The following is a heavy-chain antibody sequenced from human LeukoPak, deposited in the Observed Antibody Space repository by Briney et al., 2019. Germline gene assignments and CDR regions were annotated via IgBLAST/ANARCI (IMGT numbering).Heavy chain of an antibody. CDR3: ARGRDYILDY. CDR1: GFTFRSYG. D-gene: IGHD4-11*01. V-gene: IGHV3-30*03. Sequence: GGSLRLSCAASGFTFRSYGMHWVRQAPGKGLEWVAVISYDGSNKYYADSVTGRFTISRDNSKNTLYLQMNSLRAEDTAVYYCARGRDYILDYWGQGTLVTVSS. J-gene: IGHJ4*02. CDR2: ISYDGSNK.